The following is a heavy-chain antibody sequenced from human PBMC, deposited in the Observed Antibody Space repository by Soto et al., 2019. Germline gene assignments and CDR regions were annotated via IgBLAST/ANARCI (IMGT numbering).Heavy chain of an antibody. J-gene: IGHJ4*02. V-gene: IGHV5-51*01. CDR1: GYSFTSYW. CDR3: ARAQSTLDGYNPYYFDY. CDR2: IYPGDSDT. Sequence: EVQLVQSGAEVKKPGESLKISCKGSGYSFTSYWIGWVRQMPGKGLEWMGIIYPGDSDTRDSPSFQGQVTISADKSISTAYLQWSSLKASDTAMYYCARAQSTLDGYNPYYFDYWGQGTLVTVSS. D-gene: IGHD5-12*01.